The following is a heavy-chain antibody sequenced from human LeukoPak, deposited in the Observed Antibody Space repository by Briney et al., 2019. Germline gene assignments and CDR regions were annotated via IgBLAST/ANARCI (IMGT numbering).Heavy chain of an antibody. CDR1: GYTFTSYY. J-gene: IGHJ6*03. D-gene: IGHD4-23*01. Sequence: ASVKVSCKASGYTFTSYYMHWVRQAPGQGLEWMGWINPNSGGTNYAQKFQGRVTMTRDTSISTAYMELSRLRSDDTAVYYCARVRWLLYYYMDVWGKGTTVTVSS. V-gene: IGHV1-2*02. CDR2: INPNSGGT. CDR3: ARVRWLLYYYMDV.